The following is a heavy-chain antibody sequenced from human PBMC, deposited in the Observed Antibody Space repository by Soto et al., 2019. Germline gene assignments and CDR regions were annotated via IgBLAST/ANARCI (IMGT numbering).Heavy chain of an antibody. D-gene: IGHD5-12*01. CDR2: ISGSGGST. CDR1: GFTFSSYA. Sequence: EVQLLESGGGLVQPGGSLRLSCAASGFTFSSYAMSWVRQAPGKGLEWVSAISGSGGSTYYADSVKSLFTSSRDNSKNSLYLQMNSLIAEDTAVYYCAKDKPRGYSGYDGVGYWGQGTLVTVSS. CDR3: AKDKPRGYSGYDGVGY. J-gene: IGHJ4*02. V-gene: IGHV3-23*01.